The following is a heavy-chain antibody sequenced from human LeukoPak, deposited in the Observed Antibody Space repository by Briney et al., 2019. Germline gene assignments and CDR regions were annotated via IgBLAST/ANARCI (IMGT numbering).Heavy chain of an antibody. D-gene: IGHD2-2*01. J-gene: IGHJ4*02. V-gene: IGHV1-46*01. Sequence: GASVKVSCKASGYTFTSYYMHWVRQAPGQGLEWMGTINPSGGSTSYAQKFQGRVTMTRDTSTSTVYMELSSLRSEDTAVYYCARAGNVQLLSTVSWGQGTLVTVSS. CDR1: GYTFTSYY. CDR2: INPSGGST. CDR3: ARAGNVQLLSTVS.